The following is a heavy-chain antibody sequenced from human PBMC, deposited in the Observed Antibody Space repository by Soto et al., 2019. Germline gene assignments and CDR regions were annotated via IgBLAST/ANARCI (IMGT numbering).Heavy chain of an antibody. CDR3: ASDIVGATV. CDR2: IYHSGST. CDR1: GVSIGSGCYS. Sequence: TPSLTSAVPGVSIGSGCYSLRWIRQPPGKGLEWIGYIYHSGSTYYNPSLKSRVTISVDRSKNQFSLKLSSVTAADTAVYYCASDIVGATVWGQGTLVT. V-gene: IGHV4-30-2*01. J-gene: IGHJ4*02. D-gene: IGHD1-26*01.